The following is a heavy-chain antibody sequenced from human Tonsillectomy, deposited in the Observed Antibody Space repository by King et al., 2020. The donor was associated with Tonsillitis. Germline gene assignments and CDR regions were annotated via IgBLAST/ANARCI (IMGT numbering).Heavy chain of an antibody. Sequence: VQLVESGGGLVQPGGSLSLSCAASGSTFGVYWMTWVRQAPGKGLEWVANIKYDGSDKHYVDSVKGRFNIYRDNAKNSLYLQMNRLSAEDTAVYYCARDYSYYENNAWYDAFDVWGQGTVVTVSS. CDR2: IKYDGSDK. CDR1: GSTFGVYW. D-gene: IGHD3-16*01. V-gene: IGHV3-7*03. CDR3: ARDYSYYENNAWYDAFDV. J-gene: IGHJ3*01.